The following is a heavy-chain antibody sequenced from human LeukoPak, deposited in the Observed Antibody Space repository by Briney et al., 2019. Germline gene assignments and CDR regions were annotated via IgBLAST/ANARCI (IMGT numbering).Heavy chain of an antibody. Sequence: SETLSLTCTVSGGSISSGDYYWSWIRQPPGKGLEWIGYIYYSGSTYYNPSLKSRVTISVDTSKNQFSLKLSSVTAADTAVYYCARGAREYYGSTQRVFDYWGQGTLVTVSS. J-gene: IGHJ4*02. CDR3: ARGAREYYGSTQRVFDY. D-gene: IGHD3-10*01. CDR2: IYYSGST. V-gene: IGHV4-30-4*01. CDR1: GGSISSGDYY.